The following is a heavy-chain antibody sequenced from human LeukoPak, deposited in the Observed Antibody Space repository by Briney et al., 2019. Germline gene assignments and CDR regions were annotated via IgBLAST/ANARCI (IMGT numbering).Heavy chain of an antibody. D-gene: IGHD6-13*01. J-gene: IGHJ5*02. CDR1: GGSISSVSYY. CDR2: IYHSGST. V-gene: IGHV4-39*07. Sequence: SETLSLTCTVSGGSISSVSYYWGWIRQPPGKGLEWIGSIYHSGSTYYNPSLKSRVTISVDTSKNQFSLKLSSVTAADTAVYYCARDRGDSSSWYRINWFDPWGQGTLVTVSS. CDR3: ARDRGDSSSWYRINWFDP.